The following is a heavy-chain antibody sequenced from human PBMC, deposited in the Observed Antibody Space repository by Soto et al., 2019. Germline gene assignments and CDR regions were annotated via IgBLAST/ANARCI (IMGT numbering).Heavy chain of an antibody. CDR2: IYYSGST. D-gene: IGHD2-21*01. CDR3: AASCVGCGGFNYYGMDV. CDR1: GGSISSGGYY. V-gene: IGHV4-31*03. Sequence: SETLSLTCTVSGGSISSGGYYWSWIRQPPGKGLEWIGYIYYSGSTYYNPSLKSRVTISVDTSKNQFSLKLSSVTAADTAVYYCAASCVGCGGFNYYGMDVWGQGTTVT. J-gene: IGHJ6*02.